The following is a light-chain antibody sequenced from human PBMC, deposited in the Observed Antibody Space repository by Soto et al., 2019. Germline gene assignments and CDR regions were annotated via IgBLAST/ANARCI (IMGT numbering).Light chain of an antibody. CDR2: WAS. V-gene: IGKV4-1*01. CDR3: QQYYSTPWT. CDR1: QSVLYSSNNKNY. J-gene: IGKJ1*01. Sequence: DIVMTQSPDSLAVSLGERATINCKSSQSVLYSSNNKNYLAWYQQKPGQPPKLLIYWASTRESGVHDRFSGSGSGTDFPLTISSLLVEDVSVYYCQQYYSTPWTFGQGTKVEIK.